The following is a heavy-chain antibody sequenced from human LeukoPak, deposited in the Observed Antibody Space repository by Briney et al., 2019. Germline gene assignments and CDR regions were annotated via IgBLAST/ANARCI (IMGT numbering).Heavy chain of an antibody. CDR2: IYPADSDT. J-gene: IGHJ4*02. CDR1: YW. V-gene: IGHV5-51*01. CDR3: ARQSRDGSKTRGYYFDY. Sequence: YWSWIRQHPGKGLEWMGIIYPADSDTTYSPSFQGQVTISADKSISTVYLQWSSLKASDTAMYYCARQSRDGSKTRGYYFDYWGQGTLVTVSS. D-gene: IGHD3-10*01.